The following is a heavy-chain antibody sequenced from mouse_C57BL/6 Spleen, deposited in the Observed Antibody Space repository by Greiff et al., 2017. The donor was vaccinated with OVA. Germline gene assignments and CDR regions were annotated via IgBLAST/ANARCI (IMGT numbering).Heavy chain of an antibody. CDR2: IDPENGDT. V-gene: IGHV14-4*01. CDR1: GFNIKDDY. Sequence: EVQRVESGAELVRPGASVKLSCTASGFNIKDDYMHWVKQRPEQGLEWIGWIDPENGDTEYASKFQGKATITADTSSNTAYLQLSSLTSEDTAVYYCTGIITTVVATPYWGQGTLVTVSA. CDR3: TGIITTVVATPY. D-gene: IGHD1-1*01. J-gene: IGHJ3*01.